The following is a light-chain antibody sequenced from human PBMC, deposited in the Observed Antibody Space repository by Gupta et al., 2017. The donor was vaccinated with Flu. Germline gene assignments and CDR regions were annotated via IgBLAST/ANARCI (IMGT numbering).Light chain of an antibody. Sequence: PATLSWSPGERATLSCRASQSVSSYLAWYQQKPGQAPRLLIYGASNRATGIPARFSGSGSGTDFTLTISSLEPEDFAVYYCQQRSNWPLTFGGGTKVEIE. CDR3: QQRSNWPLT. V-gene: IGKV3-11*01. J-gene: IGKJ4*01. CDR1: QSVSSY. CDR2: GAS.